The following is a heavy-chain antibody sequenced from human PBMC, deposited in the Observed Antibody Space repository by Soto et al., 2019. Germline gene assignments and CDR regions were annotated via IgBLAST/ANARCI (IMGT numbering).Heavy chain of an antibody. CDR3: ARDGRAAAGGYYYYYYGMDV. V-gene: IGHV1-69*13. Sequence: SVKVSCKASGVTFSSYAISWVRQAPGQGLEWMGGIIPIFGTANYAQKFQGRVTITADESTSTAYMELSSLRSEDTAVYYCARDGRAAAGGYYYYYYGMDVWRQGTTVTVSS. D-gene: IGHD6-13*01. CDR2: IIPIFGTA. J-gene: IGHJ6*02. CDR1: GVTFSSYA.